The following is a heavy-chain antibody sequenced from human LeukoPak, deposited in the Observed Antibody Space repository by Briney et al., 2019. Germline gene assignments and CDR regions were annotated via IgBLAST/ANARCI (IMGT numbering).Heavy chain of an antibody. CDR1: GGSIGTYS. CDR3: AREEEGLTYYYDSSGHFDY. J-gene: IGHJ4*02. D-gene: IGHD3-22*01. V-gene: IGHV4-59*01. Sequence: PSETLSLTCTVSGGSIGTYSWNWIRQPPGKGLEWIGYIYYSGTTNYNPSLKSRVTISVDTSMNQFSLKLSSVTAADTAVYYCAREEEGLTYYYDSSGHFDYWGQGTLVTVSS. CDR2: IYYSGTT.